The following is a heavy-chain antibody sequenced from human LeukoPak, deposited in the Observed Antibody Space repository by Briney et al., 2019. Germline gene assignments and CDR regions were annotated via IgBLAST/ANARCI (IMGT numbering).Heavy chain of an antibody. V-gene: IGHV3-23*01. D-gene: IGHD3-9*01. J-gene: IGHJ4*02. Sequence: GGSLRLSCAASGFTFRTYAMNWVRQAPGKGLEWVSGISGSGDNTYYADSVKGRFTISRDNSKNTLYLQMNSLRADDTAVYNCAKGDDILTGYLSYFDYWGQGTLVTVSS. CDR2: ISGSGDNT. CDR1: GFTFRTYA. CDR3: AKGDDILTGYLSYFDY.